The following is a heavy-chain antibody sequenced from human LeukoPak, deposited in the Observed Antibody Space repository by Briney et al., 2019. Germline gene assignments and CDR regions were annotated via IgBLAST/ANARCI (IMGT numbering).Heavy chain of an antibody. V-gene: IGHV4-59*01. Sequence: SETLSLTCTVSGGPISSYYWSWIRQPPGKGLEWIGYIYNSGSTNYNPSLKSRVTISVDTSKNQFSLKLSSVTAADTAVYYCARGYYDFWSGYKYYFDYWGQGTLVTVSS. CDR1: GGPISSYY. D-gene: IGHD3-3*01. CDR2: IYNSGST. CDR3: ARGYYDFWSGYKYYFDY. J-gene: IGHJ4*02.